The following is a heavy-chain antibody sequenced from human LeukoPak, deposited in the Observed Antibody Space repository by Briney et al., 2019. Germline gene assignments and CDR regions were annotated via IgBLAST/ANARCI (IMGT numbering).Heavy chain of an antibody. CDR3: AKEYDSGGYGAYFDH. D-gene: IGHD3-10*01. CDR2: ISSDGRTK. J-gene: IGHJ4*02. CDR1: KFTFSNYG. Sequence: GGSLRLSCTASKFTFSNYGMQWVRQAPGKGLEWVAVISSDGRTKYYGDSVKGRFALSRDNSRNTLDLQMNSLGPEDTAVYYCAKEYDSGGYGAYFDHWGRGTLVTVSS. V-gene: IGHV3-30*18.